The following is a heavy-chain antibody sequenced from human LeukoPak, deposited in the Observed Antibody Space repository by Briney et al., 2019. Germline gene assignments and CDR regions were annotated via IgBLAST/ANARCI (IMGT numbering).Heavy chain of an antibody. CDR3: ARDNSVEDIAWWFDP. CDR1: GYTFTSYG. J-gene: IGHJ5*02. Sequence: GASVKVSCKASGYTFTSYGISGVRQAPGQGLEWMGWISGYNGNTNYAQKLQGRVTMTRDTSTSTDYMELRSLRSEDTAIYYCARDNSVEDIAWWFDPWGQGTLVTVSS. V-gene: IGHV1-18*01. CDR2: ISGYNGNT. D-gene: IGHD2-15*01.